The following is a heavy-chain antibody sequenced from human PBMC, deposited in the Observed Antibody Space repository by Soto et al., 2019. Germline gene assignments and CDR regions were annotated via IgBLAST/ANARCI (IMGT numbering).Heavy chain of an antibody. V-gene: IGHV4-34*01. Sequence: PSETLSLTCAVYGGSFSGYYWSWIRQPPGKGLEWIGEINHSGSTNYNPSLKSRVTISVDTSKNQFSLKLSSVTAADTAVYYCARDGFCTSTTCRVGNWFDPWGQGTLVTVSS. CDR1: GGSFSGYY. CDR3: ARDGFCTSTTCRVGNWFDP. CDR2: INHSGST. J-gene: IGHJ5*02. D-gene: IGHD2-2*01.